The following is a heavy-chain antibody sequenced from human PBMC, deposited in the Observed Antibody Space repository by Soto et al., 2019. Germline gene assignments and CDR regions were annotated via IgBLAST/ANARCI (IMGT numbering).Heavy chain of an antibody. CDR2: IYPDDSDA. D-gene: IGHD3-10*01. CDR3: ARRDRLWFGVGLDY. V-gene: IGHV5-51*03. CDR1: GYRFTSYW. J-gene: IGHJ4*02. Sequence: EVQLMQSGAEVKEPGESLKISCKGSGYRFTSYWIAWVRQMPGKGLEWMGIIYPDDSDARYSPSFQGQVTISADKSINTAYLHWSSLRASDTAMYYCARRDRLWFGVGLDYWGQGSLVTVSS.